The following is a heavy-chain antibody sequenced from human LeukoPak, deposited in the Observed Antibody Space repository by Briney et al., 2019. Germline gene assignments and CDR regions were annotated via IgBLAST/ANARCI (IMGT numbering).Heavy chain of an antibody. Sequence: GASVKVSCKASGGTFSSYAISWVRQAPGQGLEWMGGIIPIFGTANYAQKFQGRVTITTDESTSTAYMELSSLRSEDTAVYYCAKPFHPITAIGYWGQGTLVTVSS. V-gene: IGHV1-69*05. CDR3: AKPFHPITAIGY. CDR2: IIPIFGTA. D-gene: IGHD1-14*01. CDR1: GGTFSSYA. J-gene: IGHJ4*02.